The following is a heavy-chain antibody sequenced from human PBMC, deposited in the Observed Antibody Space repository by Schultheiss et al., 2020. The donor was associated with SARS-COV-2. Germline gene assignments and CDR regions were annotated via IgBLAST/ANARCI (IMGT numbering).Heavy chain of an antibody. J-gene: IGHJ3*02. Sequence: GGSLRLSCAASGFTFSDYYMSWIRQAPGKGLEWVSYISSSGSTIYYADSVKGRFTISRDNAKNSLYLQMNSLRAEDTAVYYCARSGRDYYDSSGYYYNAFDIWGQGKMVTVSS. CDR2: ISSSGSTI. CDR3: ARSGRDYYDSSGYYYNAFDI. CDR1: GFTFSDYY. V-gene: IGHV3-11*01. D-gene: IGHD3-22*01.